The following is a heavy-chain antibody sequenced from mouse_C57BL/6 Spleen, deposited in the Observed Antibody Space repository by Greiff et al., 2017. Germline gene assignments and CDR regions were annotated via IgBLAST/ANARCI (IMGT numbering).Heavy chain of an antibody. Sequence: DVKLVESGGGLVKPGGSLKLSCAASGFTFSDYGMHWVRQAPEKGLVWVAYISSGSSTIYYADTVKGRFTISRDNAKNTLFLQMTSLRSEDTAMYYCARLRGYFDVWGTGTTVTVSS. CDR1: GFTFSDYG. J-gene: IGHJ1*03. CDR3: ARLRGYFDV. CDR2: ISSGSSTI. V-gene: IGHV5-17*01.